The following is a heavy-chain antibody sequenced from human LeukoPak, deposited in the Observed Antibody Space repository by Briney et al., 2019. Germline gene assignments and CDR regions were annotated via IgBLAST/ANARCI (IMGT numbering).Heavy chain of an antibody. CDR2: MFYAEST. Sequence: PSETLSLTCTVSGVSVSDGNYYWSWIRQPPGKGLEWIGNMFYAESTKYNPSLNSRVTISVDRSKNQVSLNLTSVTAADTAVYYCASTSNTWLGLPYFDSWGQGTLVTVSA. V-gene: IGHV4-61*01. D-gene: IGHD3-10*01. CDR1: GVSVSDGNYY. CDR3: ASTSNTWLGLPYFDS. J-gene: IGHJ4*02.